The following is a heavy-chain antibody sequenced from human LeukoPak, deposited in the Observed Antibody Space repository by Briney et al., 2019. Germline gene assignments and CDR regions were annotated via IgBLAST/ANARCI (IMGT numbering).Heavy chain of an antibody. J-gene: IGHJ4*02. V-gene: IGHV3-13*01. CDR3: ARGSVGEQQPFDY. D-gene: IGHD6-13*01. Sequence: GGSLRLSCAASGFTFSSYDMPWVRQATGKGLEWVSAIGTAGDTYYPGSVKGRFTISRENAKNSLYLQMNSLRAGDTAVYYCARGSVGEQQPFDYWGQGTLVTVSS. CDR2: IGTAGDT. CDR1: GFTFSSYD.